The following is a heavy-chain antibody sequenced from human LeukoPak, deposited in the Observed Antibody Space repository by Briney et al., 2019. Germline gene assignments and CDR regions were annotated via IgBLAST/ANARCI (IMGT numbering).Heavy chain of an antibody. CDR3: ANEIRPNDY. V-gene: IGHV3-23*01. CDR1: GFTFSSHA. J-gene: IGHJ4*02. Sequence: GGSLRLSCGASGFTFSSHAMTWVRQAPGKGLEWVSAISISGDTTYYADAVKGRFTISRDNSKNTVYQQMNSLRAEDTAVYYCANEIRPNDYWGQGTLVTVSS. D-gene: IGHD4-17*01. CDR2: ISISGDTT.